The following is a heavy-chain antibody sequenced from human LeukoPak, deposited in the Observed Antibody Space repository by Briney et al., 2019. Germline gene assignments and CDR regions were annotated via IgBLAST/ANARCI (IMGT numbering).Heavy chain of an antibody. D-gene: IGHD3-10*02. CDR1: GFTFSSYE. J-gene: IGHJ6*04. V-gene: IGHV3-48*03. CDR2: ISSSGSTI. Sequence: GGSLRLSCAASGFTFSSYEMNWVRQAPGKGVEWVSYISSSGSTIYYADSVKGRFTISRDNAKNSPYLQMNSLRAEDTAVYYCAELGITMIGGVWGKGTTVTISS. CDR3: AELGITMIGGV.